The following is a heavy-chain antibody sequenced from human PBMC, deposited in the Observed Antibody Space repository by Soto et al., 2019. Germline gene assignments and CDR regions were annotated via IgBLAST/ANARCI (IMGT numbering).Heavy chain of an antibody. Sequence: QEQLVQSGAEVREPGASVKVSCKASGYTFTNNYIQWVRQAPGQGLEWLAMINPRNGDTRHAQVFQXXITLTRDTSTTTAYMEIKSLRSEDTAFYYCARDRPHAWLDPWGQGTLVTVSS. CDR3: ARDRPHAWLDP. CDR2: INPRNGDT. CDR1: GYTFTNNY. V-gene: IGHV1-46*01. J-gene: IGHJ5*02.